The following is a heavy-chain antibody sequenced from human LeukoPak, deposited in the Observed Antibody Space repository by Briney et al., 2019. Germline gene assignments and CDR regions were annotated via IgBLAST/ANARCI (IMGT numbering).Heavy chain of an antibody. CDR1: GGSFSGYY. CDR3: ARDRGYSYGYRYYYYGMDV. J-gene: IGHJ6*02. V-gene: IGHV4-34*01. D-gene: IGHD5-18*01. CDR2: INHSGST. Sequence: SETLSLTCAVYGGSFSGYYWSWIRQPPGKGLEWIGEINHSGSTNYNPSLKSRVTISVDTSRNQFSLKLSSVTAADTAVYYCARDRGYSYGYRYYYYGMDVWGQGTTVTVSS.